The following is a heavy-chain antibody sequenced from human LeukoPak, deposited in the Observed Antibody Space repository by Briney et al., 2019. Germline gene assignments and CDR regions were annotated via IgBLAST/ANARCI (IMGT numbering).Heavy chain of an antibody. Sequence: VASVKVSCKASGYSFTSSGFSWVRQAPGQGLEWMGMINPSVGSAKFAQRFQGRVTMTMDRSTSTVYMDLNSLRSDDTAVYYCAREPMGVTVHFDHWGEGTRVTVSS. D-gene: IGHD3-16*02. CDR3: AREPMGVTVHFDH. CDR1: GYSFTSSG. V-gene: IGHV1-18*01. CDR2: INPSVGSA. J-gene: IGHJ4*02.